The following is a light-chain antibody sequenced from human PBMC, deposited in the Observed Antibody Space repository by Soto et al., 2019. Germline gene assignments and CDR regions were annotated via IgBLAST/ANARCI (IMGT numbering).Light chain of an antibody. CDR1: QSLLYSSNNKNY. V-gene: IGKV4-1*01. Sequence: DIVMTQSPDSLPVSLGERATINCKSSQSLLYSSNNKNYLAWYQQKAVQPPKLLIYWASARESGVPDRFSGSGSGTDFTLTISSLQAEDVAVYYCQQFYSNSLTFGGGTKVEIK. CDR2: WAS. CDR3: QQFYSNSLT. J-gene: IGKJ4*02.